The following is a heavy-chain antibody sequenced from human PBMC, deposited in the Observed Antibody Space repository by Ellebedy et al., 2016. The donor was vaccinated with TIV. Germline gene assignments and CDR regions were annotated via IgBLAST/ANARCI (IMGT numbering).Heavy chain of an antibody. CDR2: FDPEDGET. D-gene: IGHD2-2*01. V-gene: IGHV1-24*01. J-gene: IGHJ4*02. CDR1: GYTLTELS. Sequence: AASVKVSCKVSGYTLTELSMHWVRQAPGKGLEWMGGFDPEDGETIYAQKFQGRVTMTEDTSTDTAYMELSSLRSEDTAVYYCATDRCSSTSCRKTLEWLVYWGQGTLVTVSS. CDR3: ATDRCSSTSCRKTLEWLVY.